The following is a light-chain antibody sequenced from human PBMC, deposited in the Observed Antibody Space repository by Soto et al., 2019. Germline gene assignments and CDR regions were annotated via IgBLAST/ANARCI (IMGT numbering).Light chain of an antibody. CDR1: QSSSSW. J-gene: IGKJ1*01. CDR3: QQYNSYPWT. Sequence: DIQMTQSPSTLSASVGDRVTITCRASQSSSSWLAWYQQKPGKAPKLLIYKASSLESGIPSRFSGSRSGTEVTLNISSLQPDDFATYYCQQYNSYPWTFGQGTKVEIK. CDR2: KAS. V-gene: IGKV1-5*03.